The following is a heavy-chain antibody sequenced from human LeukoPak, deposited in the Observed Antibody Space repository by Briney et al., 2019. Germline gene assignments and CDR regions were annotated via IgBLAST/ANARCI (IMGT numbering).Heavy chain of an antibody. J-gene: IGHJ5*02. CDR2: IYYSGST. V-gene: IGHV4-31*03. Sequence: LSLTCTISGDPFTSTHYWWDWVRLSPGKGLEWIGYIYYSGSTYYNPSLKSRVTISVDTSKNQFSLKLSSVTAADTAVYYCARTYMTSARFDPWGQGTLVTVSS. CDR1: GDPFTSTHYW. D-gene: IGHD2-21*02. CDR3: ARTYMTSARFDP.